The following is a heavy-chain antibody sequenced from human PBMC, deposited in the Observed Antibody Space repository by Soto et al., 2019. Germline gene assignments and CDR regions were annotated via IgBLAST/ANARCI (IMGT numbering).Heavy chain of an antibody. CDR1: GGYITNNY. V-gene: IGHV4-59*08. J-gene: IGHJ6*02. Sequence: SETLSLTCIVSGGYITNNYWNWVRQPPGKGLEWIGYIYYTGFTNYSPSLESRVTISADTSKNQFSLKLTSVTAADTAVYYCARGTRITSPWYYYDMDVWGQGTTVTVSS. CDR3: ARGTRITSPWYYYDMDV. D-gene: IGHD3-10*01. CDR2: IYYTGFT.